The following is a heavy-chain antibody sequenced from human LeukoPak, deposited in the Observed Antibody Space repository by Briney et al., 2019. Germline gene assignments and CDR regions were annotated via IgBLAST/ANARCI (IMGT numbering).Heavy chain of an antibody. D-gene: IGHD3-16*01. CDR3: AKDRLGGPYFFHY. V-gene: IGHV3-53*01. CDR1: GFTVSSNS. Sequence: GGSLRLSCTVSGFTVSSNSMSWVRQAPGKGLEWVSFIYSDNTHYSDSVKGRFTISRDNSKNTLYLQMNSLRAEDTAVYFCAKDRLGGPYFFHYWGQGTLVTVSS. J-gene: IGHJ4*02. CDR2: IYSDNT.